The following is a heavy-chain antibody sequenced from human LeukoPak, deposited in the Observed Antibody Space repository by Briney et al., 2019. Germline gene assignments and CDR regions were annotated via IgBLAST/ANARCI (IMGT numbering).Heavy chain of an antibody. J-gene: IGHJ4*02. CDR3: AREALLYSSGWYDY. CDR1: GGSISSYY. D-gene: IGHD6-19*01. V-gene: IGHV4-4*07. CDR2: IYTSGST. Sequence: SETLSLTCTVSGGSISSYYWSWIRQPAGKGLEWIGRIYTSGSTNYNPSLKSRVTMSVDTSKNQFSLKLSSVTAADTAVYYCAREALLYSSGWYDYWGQGTLVTVSS.